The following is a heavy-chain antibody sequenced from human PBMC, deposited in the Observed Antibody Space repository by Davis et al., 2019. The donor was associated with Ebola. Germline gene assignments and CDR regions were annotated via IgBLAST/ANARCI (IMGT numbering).Heavy chain of an antibody. D-gene: IGHD1-7*01. J-gene: IGHJ6*02. CDR1: GFTFSSYS. Sequence: GSLRLSCAASGFTFSSYSMNWVRQAPGKGLEWVSSISSSSSYIYYADSVKGRFTISRDNAKNSLYLQMNSLRTEDTAVYYFARDKLVLELLGGTDVWGQGTTVTVSS. CDR3: ARDKLVLELLGGTDV. V-gene: IGHV3-21*01. CDR2: ISSSSSYI.